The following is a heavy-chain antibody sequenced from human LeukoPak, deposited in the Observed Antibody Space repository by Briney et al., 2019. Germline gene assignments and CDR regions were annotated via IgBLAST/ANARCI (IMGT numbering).Heavy chain of an antibody. V-gene: IGHV1-8*01. Sequence: ASVKVSCKASEYTFTSYDINWVRQATGQGLEWMGWMNPNSGNTGYAQKFQGRVTMTRNTSISTAYMELSSLRSEGTAVYYCARDSSGWTIYYYYGMDVWGQGTTVTVSS. D-gene: IGHD6-19*01. CDR3: ARDSSGWTIYYYYGMDV. CDR1: EYTFTSYD. J-gene: IGHJ6*02. CDR2: MNPNSGNT.